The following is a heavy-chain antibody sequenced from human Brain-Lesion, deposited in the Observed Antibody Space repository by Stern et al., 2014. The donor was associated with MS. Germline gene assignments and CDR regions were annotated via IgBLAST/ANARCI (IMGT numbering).Heavy chain of an antibody. CDR3: ASGYRIFDY. D-gene: IGHD5-18*01. V-gene: IGHV4-61*02. CDR1: GGSISSGSDY. CDR2: IHPSGSA. Sequence: VQLVDSGPGLVKPSQTLSLTCTVSGGSISSGSDYWSWIRQPVGKGLEWIGRIHPSGSAFYTPSLKSRVTISTDTSMNQFSLELNSATAADTAIYYCASGYRIFDYWGQGILVTVSS. J-gene: IGHJ4*02.